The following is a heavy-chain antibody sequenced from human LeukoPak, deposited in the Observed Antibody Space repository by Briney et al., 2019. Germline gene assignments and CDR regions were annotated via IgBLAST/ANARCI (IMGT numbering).Heavy chain of an antibody. Sequence: SVKVSCKASGGTFSSYAISWVRQAPGQGLEWMGGIIPIFGTANYAQKFQGRVTITADESTSTAYMELSSLRSEDTAVYYCARDDDCSSTSCYSDFDYWGQGTLVTVSS. CDR1: GGTFSSYA. J-gene: IGHJ4*02. CDR2: IIPIFGTA. CDR3: ARDDDCSSTSCYSDFDY. D-gene: IGHD2-2*01. V-gene: IGHV1-69*01.